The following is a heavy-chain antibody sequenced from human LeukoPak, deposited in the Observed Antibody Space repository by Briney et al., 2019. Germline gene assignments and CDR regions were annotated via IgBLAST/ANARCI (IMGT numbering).Heavy chain of an antibody. CDR2: IIPIFGTA. CDR1: GYTFTSYG. D-gene: IGHD1-20*01. Sequence: GASVKVSCKASGYTFTSYGISWVRQAPGQGLVWMGGIIPIFGTANYAQKFQGRVTITADKSTSTAYMELSSLRSEDTAVYYCASPTYNWNDPFDYWGQGTLVTVSS. V-gene: IGHV1-69*06. CDR3: ASPTYNWNDPFDY. J-gene: IGHJ4*02.